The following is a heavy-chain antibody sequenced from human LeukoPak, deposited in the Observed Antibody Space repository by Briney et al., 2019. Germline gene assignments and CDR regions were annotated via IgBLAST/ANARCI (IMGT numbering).Heavy chain of an antibody. CDR3: AKTGVDGYNYGHYYFDY. CDR1: GGTFSSYA. J-gene: IGHJ4*02. CDR2: IIPIFGTA. Sequence: ASVKVSCKASGGTFSSYAISWVRQAPGQGLEWMGGIIPIFGTANYAQKFQGRVTITADESTSTAYMELSSLRSEVTAVYYCAKTGVDGYNYGHYYFDYWGQGTLVTVSS. D-gene: IGHD5-24*01. V-gene: IGHV1-69*13.